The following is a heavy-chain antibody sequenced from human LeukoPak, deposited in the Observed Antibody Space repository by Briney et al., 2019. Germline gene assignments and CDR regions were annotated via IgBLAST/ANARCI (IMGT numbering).Heavy chain of an antibody. CDR3: VSYSGYDYGGIDY. V-gene: IGHV1-69*13. CDR1: GGTFRSYA. J-gene: IGHJ4*02. D-gene: IGHD5-12*01. CDR2: IIPIFHTA. Sequence: SVKVSCKASGGTFRSYAISWVRQAPGQGLEWMGGIIPIFHTANYAQKFQGRVTITADDSTSTAYMELSSLRSEDTAVYYCVSYSGYDYGGIDYWGQGTLVTVSS.